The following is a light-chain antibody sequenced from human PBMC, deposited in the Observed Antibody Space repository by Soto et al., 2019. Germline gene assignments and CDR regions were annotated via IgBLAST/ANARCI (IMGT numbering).Light chain of an antibody. CDR2: DVT. CDR3: QQYYDLPIT. Sequence: DIQMTQSPSTLSASVGARVPITCRASQSISSWLAWYQQKPGKAPKLLIDDVTNLETGVPSRFSGSGSGTHFTFTIGSLQPEDIATYYCQQYYDLPITFGQGTRLEI. V-gene: IGKV1-33*01. CDR1: QSISSW. J-gene: IGKJ5*01.